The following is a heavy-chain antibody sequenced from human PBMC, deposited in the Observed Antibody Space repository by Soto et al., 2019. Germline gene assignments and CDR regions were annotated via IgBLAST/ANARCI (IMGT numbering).Heavy chain of an antibody. J-gene: IGHJ4*02. V-gene: IGHV5-10-1*01. Sequence: GASLRIPCKGSGYRIRNKWITWVRQTPGEGLEWMGRIDLPDSDKRYHPSFQGHLPFSAAASIKSAHLHWSSLSAWDTAMYYLARRGGANLDGIGYSPFENGGQEPRV. CDR1: GYRIRNKW. CDR3: ARRGGANLDGIGYSPFEN. CDR2: IDLPDSDK. D-gene: IGHD3-22*01.